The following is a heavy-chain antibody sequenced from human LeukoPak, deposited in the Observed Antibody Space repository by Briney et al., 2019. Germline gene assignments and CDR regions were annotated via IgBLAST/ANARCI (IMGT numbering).Heavy chain of an antibody. CDR3: ARGRYIPGP. J-gene: IGHJ5*02. CDR1: GFTFSSFS. D-gene: IGHD1-1*01. V-gene: IGHV3-7*01. CDR2: INEDGGEK. Sequence: GGSLRLSSAASGFTFSSFSINWVRQAPGKGLEWVANINEDGGEKYYVDSVKGRFIISRDNAKNSLYLQMNYLRAEDTAVYYCARGRYIPGPWGQGTLVTVSS.